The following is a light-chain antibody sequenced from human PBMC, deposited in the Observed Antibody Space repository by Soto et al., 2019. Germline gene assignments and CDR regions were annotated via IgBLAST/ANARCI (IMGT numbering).Light chain of an antibody. J-gene: IGKJ1*01. CDR3: YQTYRPPWT. CDR2: AAS. V-gene: IGKV1-39*01. CDR1: HTVNNF. Sequence: DIQMTQSPSSLSASVRDRVTITCRAYHTVNNFLNWYQQTSGKAPKLLIYAASSLHSGVPSRFRSSGSGTDYTLTISSLQPEDFATYFCYQTYRPPWTFGPGTKVEFK.